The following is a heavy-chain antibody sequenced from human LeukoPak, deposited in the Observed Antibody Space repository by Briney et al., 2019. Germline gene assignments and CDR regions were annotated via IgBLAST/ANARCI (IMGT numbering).Heavy chain of an antibody. J-gene: IGHJ6*03. CDR1: GDRFSTLA. D-gene: IGHD7-27*01. CDR2: MNPNTGKT. V-gene: IGHV1-8*03. CDR3: ARGPLIGEHYHYYMDV. Sequence: GAAVKVSCKSSGDRFSTLAINWVRQAPGQGLEWMGWMNPNTGKTGYAQRFQGRVTITGNTSKSTVDMDLSSLTSDDTAVYYCARGPLIGEHYHYYMDVWGKGTTVTVS.